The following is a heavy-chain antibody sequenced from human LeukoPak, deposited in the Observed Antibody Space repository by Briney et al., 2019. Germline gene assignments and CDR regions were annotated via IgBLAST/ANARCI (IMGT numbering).Heavy chain of an antibody. D-gene: IGHD4-17*01. CDR1: GYTFTGYY. CDR3: ARDDYGDLDY. J-gene: IGHJ4*02. CDR2: INPNSGGT. V-gene: IGHV1-2*02. Sequence: AAVKDSCKAPGYTFTGYYMHWVRHAPGQRLEWMGWINPNSGGTKYAQKFQGRVTMTRDTSISTAYMELSRLRSDDTAVYYCARDDYGDLDYWGQGTLVTVSS.